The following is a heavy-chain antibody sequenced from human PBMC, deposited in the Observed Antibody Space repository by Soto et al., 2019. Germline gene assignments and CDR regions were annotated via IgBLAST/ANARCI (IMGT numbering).Heavy chain of an antibody. CDR2: TYYRSKWYI. V-gene: IGHV6-1*01. J-gene: IGHJ6*03. CDR1: GDSVSSNSAA. CDR3: ARGSWDDVTGHYYMDF. Sequence: PSQTLSLTCDISGDSVSSNSAAWNWIRQTPSRGLEWLGRTYYRSKWYINYAVSVKSRITVNPDTSKNQFSLQLNSVTPEDTAVYYCARGSWDDVTGHYYMDFWGKGTTVTVS. D-gene: IGHD1-1*01.